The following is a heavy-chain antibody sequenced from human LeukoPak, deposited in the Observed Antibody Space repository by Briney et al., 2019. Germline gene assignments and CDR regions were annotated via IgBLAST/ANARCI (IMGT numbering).Heavy chain of an antibody. CDR2: IWYDGSNK. J-gene: IGHJ4*02. Sequence: GRSLRLSCAASGFTFSSYGMHWVRQAPGKGLEWVGFIWYDGSNKYYADSVKGRFTISRDNSKNTLYLQVNSLRAEDTAVYYCARGSGRYFDWFNFDYWGQGTLVTVSS. D-gene: IGHD3-9*01. CDR3: ARGSGRYFDWFNFDY. CDR1: GFTFSSYG. V-gene: IGHV3-33*01.